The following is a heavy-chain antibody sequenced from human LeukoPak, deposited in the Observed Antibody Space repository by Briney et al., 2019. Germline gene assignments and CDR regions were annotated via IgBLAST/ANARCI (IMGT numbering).Heavy chain of an antibody. Sequence: GGSLRLSCAASGFSFSSYWMHWVRQAPGKGLVWVSRIHTDGSTTTYADSVKGRFTISRDTAKSTLYLQMNSLRAEDTAVYYCARVAGGTTFDYWGQGALVTVSS. CDR2: IHTDGSTT. CDR3: ARVAGGTTFDY. V-gene: IGHV3-74*01. D-gene: IGHD6-13*01. J-gene: IGHJ4*02. CDR1: GFSFSSYW.